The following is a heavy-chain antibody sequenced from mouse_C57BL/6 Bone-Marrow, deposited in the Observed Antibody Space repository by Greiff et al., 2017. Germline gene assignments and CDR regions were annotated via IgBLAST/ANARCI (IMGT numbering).Heavy chain of an antibody. CDR3: ARQRGGFAY. Sequence: VHVKQSGPELVKPGASVKLSCKASGYSFTDYNMNWVKQSNGQSLEWIGVINPNYGTTCYNQKFKGQATLTVDQSSSTAYLQLTSLTSEDSAVDYCARQRGGFAYWGQGTLVTVSA. CDR1: GYSFTDYN. V-gene: IGHV1-39*01. J-gene: IGHJ3*01. CDR2: INPNYGTT.